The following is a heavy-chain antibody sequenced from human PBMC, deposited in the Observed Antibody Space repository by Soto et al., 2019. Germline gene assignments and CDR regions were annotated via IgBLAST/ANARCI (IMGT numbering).Heavy chain of an antibody. Sequence: ASVKVSCKASGYTFPSYYMHWVRQAPGQGLEWMGIINPSGGSTSYAQKFQGRVTMTRDTSTSTVYMELSSLRSEDTAVYYCARGYYDILTGSSNPFDYWGQGTLVTVSS. V-gene: IGHV1-46*01. CDR3: ARGYYDILTGSSNPFDY. CDR1: GYTFPSYY. D-gene: IGHD3-9*01. CDR2: INPSGGST. J-gene: IGHJ4*02.